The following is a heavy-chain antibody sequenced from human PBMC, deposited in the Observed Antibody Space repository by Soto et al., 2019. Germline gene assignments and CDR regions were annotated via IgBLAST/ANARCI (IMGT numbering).Heavy chain of an antibody. D-gene: IGHD2-15*01. CDR1: GYTFTGYY. CDR2: INPNSGGT. CDR3: ARVSWPLGWFDP. J-gene: IGHJ5*02. V-gene: IGHV1-2*02. Sequence: ASVKVSCKASGYTFTGYYMHWVRQAPGQGLEWMGWINPNSGGTNYAQKFQGRVAMTRDTSISTAYMELSRLRSDDTAVYYCARVSWPLGWFDPWGQGTLVTVSS.